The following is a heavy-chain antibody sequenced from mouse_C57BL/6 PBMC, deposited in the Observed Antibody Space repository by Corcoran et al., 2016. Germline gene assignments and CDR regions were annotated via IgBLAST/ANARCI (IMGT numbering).Heavy chain of an antibody. Sequence: QVQLQQSGPELVKPGASVKLSCKASGYTFTSYDIHWVKQRPGQGLEWIGWIYPRDGSTKYNEKFKGKATLTVDTSSSTAYMELHSLTSEDSAVYFCARGSNYVRTWFAYWGQGTLVTVSA. D-gene: IGHD2-5*01. CDR3: ARGSNYVRTWFAY. J-gene: IGHJ3*01. CDR1: GYTFTSYD. CDR2: IYPRDGST. V-gene: IGHV1-85*01.